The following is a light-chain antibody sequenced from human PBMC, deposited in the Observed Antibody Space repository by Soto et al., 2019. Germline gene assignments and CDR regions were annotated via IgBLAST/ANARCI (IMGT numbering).Light chain of an antibody. CDR3: QQYNKWPYT. CDR1: QSVSSD. J-gene: IGKJ2*01. V-gene: IGKV3-15*01. CDR2: GAS. Sequence: EIVMTQSPATLPVSPGERATLSCRASQSVSSDLAWYQQKPGQAPRLLIYGASTRATGIPARFSGSGSGTELTLTISSLQSEDFAVYYCQQYNKWPYTLGQGTKLEIK.